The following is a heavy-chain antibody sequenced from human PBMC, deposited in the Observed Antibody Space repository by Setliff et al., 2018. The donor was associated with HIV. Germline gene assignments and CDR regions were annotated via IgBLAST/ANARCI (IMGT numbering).Heavy chain of an antibody. Sequence: PGGSLRLSCAASGFTFSSYAMNWVRQAPGKGLEWVSYISSSSSTIYYADSVKGRFTISRDNAKNSLYLQMNSLRAEDTAVYHCARWGYDYAGWGQGTLVTVSS. CDR3: ARWGYDYAG. CDR2: ISSSSSTI. CDR1: GFTFSSYA. D-gene: IGHD4-17*01. J-gene: IGHJ4*02. V-gene: IGHV3-48*01.